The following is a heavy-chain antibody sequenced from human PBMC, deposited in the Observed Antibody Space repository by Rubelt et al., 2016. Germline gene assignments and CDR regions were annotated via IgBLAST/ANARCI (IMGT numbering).Heavy chain of an antibody. CDR1: GYTFTGYY. CDR3: ARDGESTGDY. Sequence: QVHLVQSGAEVKKPGASVKVSCKTSGYTFTGYYIHWVRQAPGQGLQWMGWINCNTGDTYYARKFQGRVTMTRGTSISTAYMELSNLRSDDTAVYYCARDGESTGDYWGQGTLVIVSS. CDR2: INCNTGDT. J-gene: IGHJ4*02. D-gene: IGHD3-10*01. V-gene: IGHV1-2*02.